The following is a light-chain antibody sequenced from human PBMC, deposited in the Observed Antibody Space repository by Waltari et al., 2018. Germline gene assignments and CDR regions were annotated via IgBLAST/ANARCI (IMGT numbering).Light chain of an antibody. Sequence: QSALTQPASVSGSPGQSITISCTGTSSDVGGYKYVSWYQQHPGKAPKLIIYEASNRPSGVSNRFSGSKSGNTASLTISGLQAEDEADYYCCSYTSSSTGVFGGGTKLTVL. CDR1: SSDVGGYKY. V-gene: IGLV2-14*01. J-gene: IGLJ3*02. CDR3: CSYTSSSTGV. CDR2: EAS.